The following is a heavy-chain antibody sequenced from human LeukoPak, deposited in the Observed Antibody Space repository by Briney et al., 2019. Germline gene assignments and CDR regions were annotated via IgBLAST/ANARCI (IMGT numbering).Heavy chain of an antibody. Sequence: PSETLSLTCAVYGGSFSGYYWSWIRQPPGKGLEWIGEINHSGSTNYNPSLKSRVTISVDTSKNQFSLKLSSVTAADTAVYYCATERGYSYGPFDYWGQGTLVTVSP. CDR2: INHSGST. J-gene: IGHJ4*02. V-gene: IGHV4-34*01. CDR1: GGSFSGYY. CDR3: ATERGYSYGPFDY. D-gene: IGHD5-18*01.